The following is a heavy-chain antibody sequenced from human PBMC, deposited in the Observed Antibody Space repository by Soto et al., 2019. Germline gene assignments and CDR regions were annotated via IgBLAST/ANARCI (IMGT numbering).Heavy chain of an antibody. CDR3: ARAVEYGDYCYYYYGMDV. CDR2: STNKANSYTA. Sequence: EVQLVESGGGLVQPGGSLSLSCAASGFTLSDHYMDWVRQAPGKGLEWVGRSTNKANSYTADYAPSVKGRFTISIDDSKNSLHLQMNSLKTEDTAMYFCARAVEYGDYCYYYYGMDVWGQGTTVTVSS. J-gene: IGHJ6*02. V-gene: IGHV3-72*01. D-gene: IGHD4-17*01. CDR1: GFTLSDHY.